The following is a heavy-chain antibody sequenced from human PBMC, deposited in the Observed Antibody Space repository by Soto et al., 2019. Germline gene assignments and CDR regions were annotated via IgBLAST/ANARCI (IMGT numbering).Heavy chain of an antibody. Sequence: GESLKISCKGSGYSFTSYWIGWVRQMPGKGLEWMGIIYPGDSDTRYSPSFQGQVTISADKSISTAYLQWSSLKASDIAMYYCARSPDQVTTHYYYGMDVWGQGTTVTVSS. V-gene: IGHV5-51*01. D-gene: IGHD4-17*01. CDR2: IYPGDSDT. CDR3: ARSPDQVTTHYYYGMDV. CDR1: GYSFTSYW. J-gene: IGHJ6*02.